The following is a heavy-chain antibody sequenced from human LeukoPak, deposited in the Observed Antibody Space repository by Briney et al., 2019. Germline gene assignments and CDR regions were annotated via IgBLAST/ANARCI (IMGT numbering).Heavy chain of an antibody. CDR1: GGSISIYY. CDR3: ASTTRWLAMEY. Sequence: SETLSLTCTVSGGSISIYYWSWIRQPPGKGLEWIGSFYNSGSTKYNPSLTSRVTISVDTSKNQFSLKVTSVTAADTAVYYCASTTRWLAMEYWGQGNLVTVSS. J-gene: IGHJ4*02. D-gene: IGHD6-19*01. CDR2: FYNSGST. V-gene: IGHV4-59*08.